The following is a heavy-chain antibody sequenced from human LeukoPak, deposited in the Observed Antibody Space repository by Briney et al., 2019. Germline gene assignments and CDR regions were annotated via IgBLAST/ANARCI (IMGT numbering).Heavy chain of an antibody. J-gene: IGHJ4*02. CDR2: MRQDGGEI. D-gene: IGHD1-14*01. CDR3: ARDKITGPTNFDS. Sequence: PRRSLRLSCEASGFALSRYWMAWVRQSPGKEPEWVANMRQDGGEIYYVDSVKCRFTISRDNARNFLYLQMNSLRVEDTAVYYCARDKITGPTNFDSWGQGTLVTVSS. CDR1: GFALSRYW. V-gene: IGHV3-7*01.